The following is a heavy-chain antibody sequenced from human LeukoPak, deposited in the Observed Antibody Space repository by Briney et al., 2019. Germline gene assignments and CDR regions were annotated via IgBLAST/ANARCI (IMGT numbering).Heavy chain of an antibody. CDR2: IYTSGST. Sequence: SETLSLTCTVSAVSITSGTYYWTWIRQPAGKGLEWIGRIYTSGSTNYNPSLKSRVTMSVDTSKNQFSLKLSSVTAADTAVYYCAKDGHSSGYYYYYYMDVWGKGTTVTISS. V-gene: IGHV4-61*02. D-gene: IGHD3-22*01. CDR3: AKDGHSSGYYYYYYMDV. CDR1: AVSITSGTYY. J-gene: IGHJ6*03.